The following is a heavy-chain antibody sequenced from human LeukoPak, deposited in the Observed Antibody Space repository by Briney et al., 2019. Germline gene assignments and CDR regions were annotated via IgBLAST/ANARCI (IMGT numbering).Heavy chain of an antibody. J-gene: IGHJ4*02. CDR2: IKQDGSEK. D-gene: IGHD3-16*01. V-gene: IGHV3-7*01. Sequence: RAGGSLRLSCAASGFTFSSHWVSWVRQAPGRGLEWVANIKQDGSEKYHVDSVKGRFTISRDNAKNSLYLQMNSLRAEDTAVYYCARGEGGVQXFDXXGQGTLVTVX. CDR3: ARGEGGVQXFDX. CDR1: GFTFSSHW.